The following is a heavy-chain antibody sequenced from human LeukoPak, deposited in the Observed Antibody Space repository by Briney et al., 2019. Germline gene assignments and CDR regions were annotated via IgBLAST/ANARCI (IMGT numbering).Heavy chain of an antibody. CDR2: IKPDGTTK. J-gene: IGHJ4*02. D-gene: IGHD6-13*01. CDR1: GFPFSSYS. V-gene: IGHV3-7*03. Sequence: GGSLRLSCAASGFPFSSYSMTWVRQAPGKGLEWVANIKPDGTTKFYVDSVKGRFTISRDNTLNSLYLQMNSLRAEDTAIYYCARSIPYGTTWYGRSDYWGQGTLVTVSS. CDR3: ARSIPYGTTWYGRSDY.